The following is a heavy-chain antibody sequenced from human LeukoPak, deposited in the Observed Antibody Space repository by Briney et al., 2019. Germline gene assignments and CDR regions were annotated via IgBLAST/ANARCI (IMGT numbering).Heavy chain of an antibody. CDR2: IKQDGSEK. J-gene: IGHJ4*02. V-gene: IGHV3-7*01. CDR1: GFTFSSYW. CDR3: ATDLDIEQEYCFDY. Sequence: PGGSLRLSCAASGFTFSSYWMSWVRQAPGKGLEWVANIKQDGSEKYYVDSVKGRFTISRDNAKNSLYLQMNSLRAEDTAVYYCATDLDIEQEYCFDYWGQGTLVTVSS. D-gene: IGHD5-12*01.